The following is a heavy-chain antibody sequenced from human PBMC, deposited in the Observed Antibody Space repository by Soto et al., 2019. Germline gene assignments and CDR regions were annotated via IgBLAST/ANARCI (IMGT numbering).Heavy chain of an antibody. CDR3: ATEHYFDSSNYLKDV. Sequence: PSQTLSLPCSFAGASVRSAGYHWNWIRQSPGKGLEWIGDIYYSGRTTYNPSLTSRVTISIDTSKNQFSLMLRSVTAADTAVYYCATEHYFDSSNYLKDVWGQGITVS. CDR1: GASVRSAGYH. D-gene: IGHD3-22*01. V-gene: IGHV4-31*03. CDR2: IYYSGRT. J-gene: IGHJ6*02.